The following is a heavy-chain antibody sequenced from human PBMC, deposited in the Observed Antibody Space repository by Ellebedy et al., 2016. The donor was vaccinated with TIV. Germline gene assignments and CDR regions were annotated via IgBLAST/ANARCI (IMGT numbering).Heavy chain of an antibody. J-gene: IGHJ4*02. CDR1: GFTFSSYA. Sequence: GESLKISXAASGFTFSSYAMSWVRQAPGKGLEWVSAISGSGGSTYYADSVKGRFTISRDNSKNTLYLQMNSLRAEDTAVYYCAKGPFSVRYFDWLLGTSLDYWGQGTLVTVSS. V-gene: IGHV3-23*01. CDR3: AKGPFSVRYFDWLLGTSLDY. CDR2: ISGSGGST. D-gene: IGHD3-9*01.